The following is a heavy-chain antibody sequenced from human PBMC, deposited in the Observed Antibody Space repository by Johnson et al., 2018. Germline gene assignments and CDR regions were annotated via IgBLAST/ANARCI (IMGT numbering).Heavy chain of an antibody. CDR3: ARGEYYGSGTYYPDY. V-gene: IGHV3-21*01. J-gene: IGHJ4*02. CDR1: GFTFSSYS. Sequence: VQLVQSGGGLVKPGGSLRLSCAASGFTFSSYSMNWVRQAPGKGLEWVSSISSSSTYIYYADSVKGRFTVSRDNAENSLYLQMNSLRAEDTAVYYCARGEYYGSGTYYPDYWGQGTLVTVSS. D-gene: IGHD3-10*01. CDR2: ISSSSTYI.